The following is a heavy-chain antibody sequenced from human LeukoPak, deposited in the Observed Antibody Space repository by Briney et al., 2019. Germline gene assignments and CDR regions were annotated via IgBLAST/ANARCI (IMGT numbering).Heavy chain of an antibody. CDR1: GFTFSSYW. V-gene: IGHV3-7*01. J-gene: IGHJ4*02. D-gene: IGHD6-19*01. CDR3: ARGGESGWFPTVFDY. Sequence: HPGGSLRLSCAASGFTFSSYWMSWVRQAPGKGLEWVANIKQDGSEKYYVDSVEGRFTISRDNAKNSLYLQMNSLRAEDTAVYYCARGGESGWFPTVFDYWGQGTLVTVSS. CDR2: IKQDGSEK.